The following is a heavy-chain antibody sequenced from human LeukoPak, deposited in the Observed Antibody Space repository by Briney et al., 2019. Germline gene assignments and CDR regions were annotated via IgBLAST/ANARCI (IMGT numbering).Heavy chain of an antibody. CDR2: IYYSGST. CDR1: GGSISRGGYY. J-gene: IGHJ5*02. CDR3: ARVEATYYYGSGSSDWFDP. V-gene: IGHV4-31*03. D-gene: IGHD3-10*01. Sequence: SQTLSLTCIVSGGSISRGGYYWSWFRQHPGKGLEWIGYIYYSGSTYYNPSLKSRVTISVDTSKNQFSLKLSSVTAADTAVYYCARVEATYYYGSGSSDWFDPWGQGTLVTVSS.